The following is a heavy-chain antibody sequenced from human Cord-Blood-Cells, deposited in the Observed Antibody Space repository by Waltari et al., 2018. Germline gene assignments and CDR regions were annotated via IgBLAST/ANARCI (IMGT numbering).Heavy chain of an antibody. CDR2: INHSGST. D-gene: IGHD3-10*01. CDR1: GGSFSGYY. Sequence: QVQLQQWGAGLLKPSETLSLTCAVYGGSFSGYYWSWIRQPPGKGLEWIGEINHSGSTNYSPSLRRRVTRSVDTSKNQFSLKLSSVTAADTAVYYCASGEGSGSYFDPWGQGTLVTVSS. J-gene: IGHJ5*02. CDR3: ASGEGSGSYFDP. V-gene: IGHV4-34*01.